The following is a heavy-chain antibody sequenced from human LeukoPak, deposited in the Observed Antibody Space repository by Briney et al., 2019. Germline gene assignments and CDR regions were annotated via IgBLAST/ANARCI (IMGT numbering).Heavy chain of an antibody. V-gene: IGHV3-21*01. J-gene: IGHJ4*02. CDR1: GFTFSNYA. D-gene: IGHD2-15*01. CDR2: ISGSSTDL. CDR3: ASDCSGGSCRY. Sequence: PGGSLRLSCAASGFTFSNYAMNWVRQAPGKGLEWVSSISGSSTDLYYADSVKGRFTLSRDNAKNSLYLQMNSLRAEDTAVYYCASDCSGGSCRYWGQGTLVTVSS.